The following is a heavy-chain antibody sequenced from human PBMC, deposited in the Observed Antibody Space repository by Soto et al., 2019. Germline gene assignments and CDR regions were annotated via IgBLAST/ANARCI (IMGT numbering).Heavy chain of an antibody. J-gene: IGHJ6*02. D-gene: IGHD6-25*01. Sequence: ASVKVSCKASGYTFTSYDINWVRQATGQGLEWMGWMNPNSGNTGYAQKFQGRVTMTRNTSISTAYMELSSLRSEDTAVSYCARGAAAADYYYGMDVWGQGTTVTVSS. CDR3: ARGAAAADYYYGMDV. CDR2: MNPNSGNT. V-gene: IGHV1-8*01. CDR1: GYTFTSYD.